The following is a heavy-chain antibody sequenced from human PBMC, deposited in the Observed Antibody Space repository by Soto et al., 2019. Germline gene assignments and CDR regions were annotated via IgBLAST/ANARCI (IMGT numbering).Heavy chain of an antibody. J-gene: IGHJ5*02. Sequence: QVQLQESGPGLVKPSQTLSLTCTVSGGSISSGGYYWSWIRQHPGKGLEWIGYIYYSGSTYYNPSLKRRGTTSVATPKTQFPLKLSSVTAADTAVYYCARSVFPWGQGTLVTVSS. CDR1: GGSISSGGYY. CDR2: IYYSGST. CDR3: ARSVFP. V-gene: IGHV4-31*03.